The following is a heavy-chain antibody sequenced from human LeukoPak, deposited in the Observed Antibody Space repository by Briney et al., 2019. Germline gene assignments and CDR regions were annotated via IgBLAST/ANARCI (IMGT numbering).Heavy chain of an antibody. CDR3: ARVLAYYDFWSGYSDY. V-gene: IGHV3-21*01. CDR1: GFTFSSYV. CDR2: IGSSSSYI. D-gene: IGHD3-3*01. Sequence: GESLRLSCAASGFTFSSYVMNWVRQAPGRGLEWVSSIGSSSSYIYYADSMEGRFTISRDNAKKSLYLQMSSLRAEDTAVYYCARVLAYYDFWSGYSDYWGQGTLVTVSS. J-gene: IGHJ4*01.